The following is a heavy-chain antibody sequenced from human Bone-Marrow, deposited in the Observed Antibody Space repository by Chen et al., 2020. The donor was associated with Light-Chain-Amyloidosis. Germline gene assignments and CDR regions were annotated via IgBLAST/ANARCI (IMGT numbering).Heavy chain of an antibody. CDR2: LYSSGSS. D-gene: IGHD3-16*02. J-gene: IGHJ1*01. CDR3: VRSRYSTGPFEV. CDR1: GDSITSSTDY. Sequence: QEQLQQWGAGLLKPSETLSLKCSVSGDSITSSTDYWGWIRQPPGKGLEYIASLYSSGSSYYKPSLKSRVTISVDTSKNQFSLRLTPATAADTAVYYCVRSRYSTGPFEVWGQGSLVTVSS. V-gene: IGHV4-39*07.